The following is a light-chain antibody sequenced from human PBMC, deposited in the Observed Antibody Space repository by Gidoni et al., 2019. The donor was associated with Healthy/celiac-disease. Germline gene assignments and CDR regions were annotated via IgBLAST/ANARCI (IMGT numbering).Light chain of an antibody. CDR3: NSRDSSGNHVV. J-gene: IGLJ2*01. CDR2: GKN. CDR1: SLRRYY. V-gene: IGLV3-19*01. Sequence: SSELTQDPAVSVGLGQTVRITCQGDSLRRYYASWYQQKPGQAPVLVIYGKNNRPSGIPDRFSGSSSGNTASLTITGAQAEDEADYYCNSRDSSGNHVVFGGGTKLTVL.